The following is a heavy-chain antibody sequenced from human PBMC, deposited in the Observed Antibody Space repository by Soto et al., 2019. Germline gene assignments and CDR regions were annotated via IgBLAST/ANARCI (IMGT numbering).Heavy chain of an antibody. V-gene: IGHV4-31*03. CDR3: ARGWNVGGSGSYEWFDP. CDR1: GGSISSGGYY. D-gene: IGHD3-10*01. CDR2: IYYSGST. J-gene: IGHJ5*02. Sequence: SETLSLTCTVSGGSISSGGYYWSWIRQHPGKGLEWIGYIYYSGSTYYNPSLKSRVTISVDTSKNQFSLKLSSVTAADTAVYYCARGWNVGGSGSYEWFDPWGQGTLVTVSS.